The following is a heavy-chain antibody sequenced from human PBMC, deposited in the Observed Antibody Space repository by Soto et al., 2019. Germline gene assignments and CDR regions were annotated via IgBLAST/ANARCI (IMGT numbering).Heavy chain of an antibody. CDR2: INPSGGST. Sequence: QVQLVQSGAEVKKPGASVKVSCKASGYTFTSYYMHWVRQAPGQGLEWMGIINPSGGSTSYAEKFQGRVTMTGDTSTSTVYMELSSLRSEDTAVYYCATVPLGSYGDYGFDSWGQGTLVTVSS. CDR1: GYTFTSYY. CDR3: ATVPLGSYGDYGFDS. J-gene: IGHJ4*02. D-gene: IGHD4-17*01. V-gene: IGHV1-46*03.